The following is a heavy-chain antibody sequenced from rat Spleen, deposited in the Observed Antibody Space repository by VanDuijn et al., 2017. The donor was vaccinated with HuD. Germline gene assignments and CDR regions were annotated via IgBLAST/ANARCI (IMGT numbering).Heavy chain of an antibody. D-gene: IGHD5-1*01. Sequence: QVQLKESGPGLVQPSQTLSLTCTVSGFSLISYAVNWVRQPPGKGLEWMGGIWGDGSTKYSSVLKSRLSISRDTSKSQVFLKMNSLQTEDTAIYFCTRSRELGYFDYWGQGVMVTVSS. CDR3: TRSRELGYFDY. J-gene: IGHJ2*01. CDR1: GFSLISYA. CDR2: IWGDGST. V-gene: IGHV2-13*01.